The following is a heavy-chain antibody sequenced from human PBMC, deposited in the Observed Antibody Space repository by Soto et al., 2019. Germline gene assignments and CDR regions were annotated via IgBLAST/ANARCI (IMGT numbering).Heavy chain of an antibody. Sequence: GGSLRLSCAASGFTVSSNYMSWVRQAPGKGLEWVSVIYSGGSTYYADSVKGRFTISRDNSKNTLYLQMNSLRAEDTAVYYCARSNSSSWTHYFDYWGQGTLVTVSS. J-gene: IGHJ4*02. CDR2: IYSGGST. CDR3: ARSNSSSWTHYFDY. CDR1: GFTVSSNY. V-gene: IGHV3-53*01. D-gene: IGHD6-13*01.